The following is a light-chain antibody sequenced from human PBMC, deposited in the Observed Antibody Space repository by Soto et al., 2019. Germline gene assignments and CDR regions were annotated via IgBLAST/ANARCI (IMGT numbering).Light chain of an antibody. V-gene: IGKV3-11*01. J-gene: IGKJ1*01. CDR2: DAS. CDR3: QQRLNWPPG. CDR1: QSVTNY. Sequence: EIFLTQSPDTPSLSPGERATLXCRASQSVTNYIAWYQQRPGQAPRLLIYDASNRASGVPARFSGSGSGTDFTLTISDLEPADFGLYYCQQRLNWPPGFGQGTKVDIK.